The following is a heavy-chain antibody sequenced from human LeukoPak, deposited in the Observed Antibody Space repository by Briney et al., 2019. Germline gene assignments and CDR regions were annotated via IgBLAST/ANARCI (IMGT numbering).Heavy chain of an antibody. CDR1: GFTFNKAW. Sequence: GSLRLSCAVSGFTFNKAWMSWVRQAPGKGLEWVGRIKSKTDGGTTDYAAPVEGRFTISRDDSQNTLYLQMNSLKTEDTAVYYCTTLNDILTGYSQRVDVWGQGTTVTVSS. J-gene: IGHJ6*02. V-gene: IGHV3-15*01. D-gene: IGHD3-9*01. CDR3: TTLNDILTGYSQRVDV. CDR2: IKSKTDGGTT.